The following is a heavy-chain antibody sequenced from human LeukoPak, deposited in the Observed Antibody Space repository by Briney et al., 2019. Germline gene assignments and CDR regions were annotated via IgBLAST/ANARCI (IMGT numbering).Heavy chain of an antibody. J-gene: IGHJ4*02. CDR3: ARSRAQLFDY. D-gene: IGHD1-1*01. CDR1: SGSIPRGGYS. Sequence: SQTLSLTQTVSSGSIPRGGYSFTWIRQHPWKGLEWIGYIYYSGSTYYNPSLKSRVTISVDTSKNQFSLKLSSVTAADTAVYYCARSRAQLFDYWGQGTLVTVSS. V-gene: IGHV4-31*02. CDR2: IYYSGST.